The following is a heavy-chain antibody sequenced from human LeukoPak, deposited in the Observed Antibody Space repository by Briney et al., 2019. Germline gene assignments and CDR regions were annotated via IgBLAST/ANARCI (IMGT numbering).Heavy chain of an antibody. CDR2: TSSSSSTI. J-gene: IGHJ4*02. Sequence: GGSLRLSCAASGFTFSSYSMNWVRQAPGKGLEWVSYTSSSSSTIYYADSVKGRFTISRDNAKNSLYLQMNSLRDEDTAVYYCARFLRLPEDLYFDYWGQGTLVTVSS. CDR3: ARFLRLPEDLYFDY. V-gene: IGHV3-48*02. CDR1: GFTFSSYS. D-gene: IGHD4-11*01.